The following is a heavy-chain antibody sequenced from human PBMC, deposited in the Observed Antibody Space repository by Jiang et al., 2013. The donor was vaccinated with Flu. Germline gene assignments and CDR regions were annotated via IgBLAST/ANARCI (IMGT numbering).Heavy chain of an antibody. D-gene: IGHD6-19*01. Sequence: SGAEVKKPGASVKVSCKASGYTFTSYAMHWVRQAPGQRLEWMGWINAGNGNTKYSQKFQGRVTITRDTSASTAYMELSSLRSEDTAVYYCAREGSSGWYVNYFDYWGQGTLVTVSS. CDR1: GYTFTSYA. CDR3: AREGSSGWYVNYFDY. V-gene: IGHV1-3*01. CDR2: INAGNGNT. J-gene: IGHJ4*02.